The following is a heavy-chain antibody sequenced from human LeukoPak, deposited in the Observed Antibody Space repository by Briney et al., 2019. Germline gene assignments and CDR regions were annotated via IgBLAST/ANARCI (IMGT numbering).Heavy chain of an antibody. D-gene: IGHD6-13*01. CDR2: IYPGDSGT. CDR3: ARPRIAAAGNVYYMDV. Sequence: PGESLKISCKGSGYSLTSYWIGWVRQMPGKGLELMGIIYPGDSGTRYSPFFQGQVTISADKSISTAYLQWSSLKASDTAMYYCARPRIAAAGNVYYMDVWGKGTTVTVSS. V-gene: IGHV5-51*03. CDR1: GYSLTSYW. J-gene: IGHJ6*03.